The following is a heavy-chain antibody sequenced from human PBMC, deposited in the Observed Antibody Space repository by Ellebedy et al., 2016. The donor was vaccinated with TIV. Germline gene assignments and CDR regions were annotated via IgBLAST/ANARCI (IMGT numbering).Heavy chain of an antibody. D-gene: IGHD3-16*01. CDR3: AKDLSWWSANDY. CDR1: GFNFDSNA. CDR2: IGGDDHT. Sequence: GESLKISCVASGFNFDSNAMSWVRQTPGKGLEWVAGIGGDDHTHYAHFVEGRFTISRDRSKSTLHLEMSRLRVEDTAVCYCAKDLSWWSANDYWGQGALVTVSS. V-gene: IGHV3-23*01. J-gene: IGHJ4*02.